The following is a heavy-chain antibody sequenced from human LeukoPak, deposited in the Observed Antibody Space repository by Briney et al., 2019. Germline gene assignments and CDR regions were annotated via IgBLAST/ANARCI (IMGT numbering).Heavy chain of an antibody. Sequence: GSLRLSCPVSGFTVSSNSMSWVRPAPGKGLEWVSFIYSDNTHYSDSVKGRFTISRDNSKNTLYLQMNSLRAEDTAVYYCARSRLRRAFDIWGQGTMVTVSS. V-gene: IGHV3-53*01. D-gene: IGHD5-12*01. J-gene: IGHJ3*02. CDR3: ARSRLRRAFDI. CDR1: GFTVSSNS. CDR2: IYSDNT.